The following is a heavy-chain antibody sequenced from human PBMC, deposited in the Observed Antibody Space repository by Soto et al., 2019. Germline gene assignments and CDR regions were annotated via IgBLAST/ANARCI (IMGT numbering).Heavy chain of an antibody. D-gene: IGHD6-19*01. CDR1: GGSISSGGYY. CDR2: IYYSGST. Sequence: QVQLQESGPGLVKPSQTLSLTCTVSGGSISSGGYYWSWIRQRPGKGLEWIGYIYYSGSTYYNPSLKSRVTISVDTSKNQFSLKLSSVTAADTAVYYCARGIFGSYSSGWYFDYWGQGTLVTVSS. V-gene: IGHV4-31*03. CDR3: ARGIFGSYSSGWYFDY. J-gene: IGHJ4*02.